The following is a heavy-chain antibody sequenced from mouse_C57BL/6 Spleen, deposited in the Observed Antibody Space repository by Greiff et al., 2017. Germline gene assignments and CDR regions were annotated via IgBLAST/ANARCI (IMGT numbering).Heavy chain of an antibody. V-gene: IGHV1-52*01. CDR1: GYTFTSYW. J-gene: IGHJ4*01. CDR3: ARSGGYDGDYYAMDY. Sequence: QVQLQQPGAELVRPGSSVKLSCKASGYTFTSYWMHWVKQRPIQGLEWIGNIDPSDSETHYNQKFKDKATLTVDKSSSTAYMQLSSLTSEDSAVCYCARSGGYDGDYYAMDYWGQGTSVTVSS. D-gene: IGHD2-2*01. CDR2: IDPSDSET.